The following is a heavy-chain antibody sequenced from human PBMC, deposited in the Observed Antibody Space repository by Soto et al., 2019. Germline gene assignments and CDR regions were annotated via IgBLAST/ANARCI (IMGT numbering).Heavy chain of an antibody. CDR1: GFTFSSYT. CDR2: ITYNGNE. V-gene: IGHV3-30*04. Sequence: GGSLRLSCAASGFTFSSYTMHWVRQAPGKGLEWVAVITYNGNEYYTDSVRGRFTISRDSSRTTVYLQMNSLRPGDTALYYCARQLMPAAGSGDFYAMDVWGQGTTVTVSS. J-gene: IGHJ6*02. CDR3: ARQLMPAAGSGDFYAMDV. D-gene: IGHD6-13*01.